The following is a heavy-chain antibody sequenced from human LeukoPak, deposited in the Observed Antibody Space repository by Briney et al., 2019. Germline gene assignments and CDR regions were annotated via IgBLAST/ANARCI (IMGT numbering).Heavy chain of an antibody. V-gene: IGHV3-7*03. CDR1: GFTFSSYW. CDR2: IKQDGSEK. CDR3: ARDLPNYDTLTGYRWFDP. D-gene: IGHD3-9*01. J-gene: IGHJ5*02. Sequence: GGSLRLSCAASGFTFSSYWMSWVRQAPGKGLEWVANIKQDGSEKYYVDSVKGRFTISRDNAKNSLYLQMNSLRAEDTAVYYCARDLPNYDTLTGYRWFDPWGQGTLVTVSS.